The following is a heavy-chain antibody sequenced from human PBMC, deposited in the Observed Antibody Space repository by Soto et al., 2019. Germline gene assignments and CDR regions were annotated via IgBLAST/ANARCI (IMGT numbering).Heavy chain of an antibody. CDR3: AKAGGVIDDTTVYRQIDY. D-gene: IGHD2-8*02. Sequence: PGGSLRLSCAASEFTFSSYAMSWVRQAPGKGLEWVSGIDKSAESAFYADSVKGRFTISRDNSKNTLYLKMNRLRVEDTAVYYCAKAGGVIDDTTVYRQIDYWGQGTLVTVSS. V-gene: IGHV3-23*01. J-gene: IGHJ4*02. CDR1: EFTFSSYA. CDR2: IDKSAESA.